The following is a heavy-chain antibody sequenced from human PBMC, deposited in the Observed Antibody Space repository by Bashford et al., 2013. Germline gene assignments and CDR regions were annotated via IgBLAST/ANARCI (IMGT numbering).Heavy chain of an antibody. CDR2: INRRGST. Sequence: SETLSLTCAVPMRLPLLTTGPGSASPPGKGLEWIGEINRRGSTNYNPSLKSRVAISIDRSTKECSLTLNSVTAADTAIYFCARGRRHINLVQGTFFDSWGPGTLV. CDR1: MRLPLLTT. V-gene: IGHV4-34*01. J-gene: IGHJ4*01. D-gene: IGHD1-7*01. CDR3: ARGRRHINLVQGTFFDS.